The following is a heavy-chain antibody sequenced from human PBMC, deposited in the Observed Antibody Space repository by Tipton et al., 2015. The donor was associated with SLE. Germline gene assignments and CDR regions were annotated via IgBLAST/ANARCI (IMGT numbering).Heavy chain of an antibody. CDR3: AIVGAPDAFDI. V-gene: IGHV3-48*03. J-gene: IGHJ3*02. D-gene: IGHD1-26*01. CDR2: ISSSGSTI. Sequence: VQLVQSGGGLVQPGRSLRLSCAASGFTFSSYEMNWVRQAPGKGLEWVSYISSSGSTIYYADSVKGRFTISRDNAKNSLYLQMNSLRAEDTAVYYCAIVGAPDAFDIWGQGTMVTVSS. CDR1: GFTFSSYE.